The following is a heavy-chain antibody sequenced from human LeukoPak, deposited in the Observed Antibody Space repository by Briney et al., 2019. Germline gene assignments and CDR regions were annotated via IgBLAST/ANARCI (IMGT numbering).Heavy chain of an antibody. J-gene: IGHJ4*02. CDR3: AAHSGYASSNFDH. D-gene: IGHD5-12*01. CDR2: IYSGGST. V-gene: IGHV3-66*04. CDR1: GFTFSSYA. Sequence: GGSLRLSCAASGFTFSSYAMSWVRQAPGKGLEWVSVIYSGGSTYYADSVKGRFTISRDNSKNTLYLQMNSLRAEDTAVYYCAAHSGYASSNFDHWGQGALVTVSS.